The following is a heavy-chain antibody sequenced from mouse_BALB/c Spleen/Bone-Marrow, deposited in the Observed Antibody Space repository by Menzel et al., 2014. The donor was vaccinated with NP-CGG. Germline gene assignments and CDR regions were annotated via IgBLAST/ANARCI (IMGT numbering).Heavy chain of an antibody. Sequence: EVQLQESGAELVKPGASVKLSCTASGFNIKDTYIHWVKQRPEQGLEWIGRIDPASGNTKYDPKFQGKATITADTSSNTAYPQLSSLTSEDTAVYYCAEITTAAYYVMDYWGQGTSVTVSS. D-gene: IGHD1-2*01. J-gene: IGHJ4*01. V-gene: IGHV14-3*02. CDR2: IDPASGNT. CDR1: GFNIKDTY. CDR3: AEITTAAYYVMDY.